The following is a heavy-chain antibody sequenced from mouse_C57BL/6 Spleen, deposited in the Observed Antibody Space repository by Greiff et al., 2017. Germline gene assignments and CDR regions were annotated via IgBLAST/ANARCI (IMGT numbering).Heavy chain of an antibody. CDR2: LSPNNGGT. D-gene: IGHD1-3*01. V-gene: IGHV1-26*01. J-gene: IGHJ4*01. CDR1: GYTFTDYY. Sequence: EVKLQQSGPELVKPGASVKISCKASGYTFTDYYMSWVHQSQGKSLEWIGDLSPNNGGTSYNQKFKAKSTLTVDKSSSTAYMELRSLTSEDSAVYYCARDETGTLYYYARDYWGQGTSVTVSS. CDR3: ARDETGTLYYYARDY.